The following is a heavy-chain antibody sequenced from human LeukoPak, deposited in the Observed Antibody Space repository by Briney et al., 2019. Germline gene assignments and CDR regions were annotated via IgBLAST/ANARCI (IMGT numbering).Heavy chain of an antibody. Sequence: GGSLRLSCAASGFTFSSYAMHWVRQAPGKGLEVVAVISYDGSNKYYADSVKGRFTISRDNSKNTLYLQMNSLRAEDTAVYYCARSTSGYSGYGPFDYWGQGTLVTVSS. J-gene: IGHJ4*02. V-gene: IGHV3-30*04. D-gene: IGHD5-12*01. CDR3: ARSTSGYSGYGPFDY. CDR2: ISYDGSNK. CDR1: GFTFSSYA.